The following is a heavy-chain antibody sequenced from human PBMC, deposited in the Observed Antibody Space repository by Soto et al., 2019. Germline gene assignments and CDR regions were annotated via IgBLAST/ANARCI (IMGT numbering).Heavy chain of an antibody. J-gene: IGHJ4*02. V-gene: IGHV3-53*01. CDR2: IYTSVAA. Sequence: GGSLRLSCAGSGFTVSNNYMTCVRQPPGKGLEWVSIIYTSVAAYYADSVKGRFTISRDRSQNTVFLQMNNLTAQDTAIYYCARTPFITATYAYYFDYWGQGTTVTVSS. CDR3: ARTPFITATYAYYFDY. CDR1: GFTVSNNY. D-gene: IGHD3-22*01.